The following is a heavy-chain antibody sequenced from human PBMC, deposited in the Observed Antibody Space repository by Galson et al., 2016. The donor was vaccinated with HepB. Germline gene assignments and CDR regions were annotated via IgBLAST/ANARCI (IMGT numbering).Heavy chain of an antibody. CDR3: ARVGVIPYYYYGMDV. D-gene: IGHD3-10*01. J-gene: IGHJ6*01. CDR1: GFTFTSYW. CDR2: INSGGSST. V-gene: IGHV3-74*01. Sequence: SLRLSCAASGFTFTSYWIHWVRQVPGEGLVWVSRINSGGSSTHYADSVKGRFTISRDNAKNTVYLQVNSLRVEDTAVYYCARVGVIPYYYYGMDVWGQGTMVIVSS.